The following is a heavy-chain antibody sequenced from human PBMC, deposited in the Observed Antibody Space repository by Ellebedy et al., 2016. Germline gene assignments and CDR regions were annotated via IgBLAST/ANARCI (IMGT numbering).Heavy chain of an antibody. V-gene: IGHV4-31*03. Sequence: LRLXXTVSGGSISSGGYYWSWIRQHPGKGLEWIGYIYYSGSTYYNPSLKSRVTISVDTSKNQFSLKLSSVTAADTAVYYCARELRGIAAADGLYYFDYWGQGTLVTVSS. CDR2: IYYSGST. J-gene: IGHJ4*02. D-gene: IGHD6-13*01. CDR3: ARELRGIAAADGLYYFDY. CDR1: GGSISSGGYY.